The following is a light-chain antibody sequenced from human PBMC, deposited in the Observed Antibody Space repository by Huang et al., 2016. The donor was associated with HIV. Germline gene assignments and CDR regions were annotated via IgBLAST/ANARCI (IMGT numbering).Light chain of an antibody. CDR1: QSVGRTS. Sequence: EILLTQSPGTLSLSPGERATLSCRASQSVGRTSLAWYQQQPGQAPTLLSYDASRRPSGLPDRFSGSGSGTDFTLSISRLEPEDFAVYYCQQYGSSPTTFGQGTKVEI. CDR2: DAS. J-gene: IGKJ1*01. CDR3: QQYGSSPTT. V-gene: IGKV3-20*01.